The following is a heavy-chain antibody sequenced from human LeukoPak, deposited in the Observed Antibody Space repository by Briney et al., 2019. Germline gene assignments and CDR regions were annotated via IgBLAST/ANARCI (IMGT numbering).Heavy chain of an antibody. Sequence: ASVNLSCKASGYTFTSYGISWVRQAPGQGLEWMGWISAYNGNTNYAQKLQGRVTMTTDTSTSTAYMELRSLRSDDTAVYYCARVLTSGSSYGMDVWGQGTTVTVSS. CDR2: ISAYNGNT. CDR3: ARVLTSGSSYGMDV. J-gene: IGHJ6*02. V-gene: IGHV1-18*01. CDR1: GYTFTSYG. D-gene: IGHD1-26*01.